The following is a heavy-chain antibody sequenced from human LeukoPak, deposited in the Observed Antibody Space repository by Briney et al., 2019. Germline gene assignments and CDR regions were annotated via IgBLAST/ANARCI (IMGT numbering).Heavy chain of an antibody. CDR2: ISSTSAYI. Sequence: GGSLRLSCAGSGFALKSYSLSWVRQAPGKGLEWVSSISSTSAYIYYADSVKGRFTISRDNVDNVVYLQMNSLGAEDTAVYYCARDQQETTVVTPGFDYWGQGTLVTVSS. CDR1: GFALKSYS. D-gene: IGHD4-23*01. CDR3: ARDQQETTVVTPGFDY. J-gene: IGHJ4*02. V-gene: IGHV3-21*01.